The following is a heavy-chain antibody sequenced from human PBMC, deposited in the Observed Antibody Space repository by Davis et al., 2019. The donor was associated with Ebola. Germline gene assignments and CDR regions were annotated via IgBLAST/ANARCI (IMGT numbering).Heavy chain of an antibody. V-gene: IGHV4-59*08. D-gene: IGHD6-13*01. Sequence: MPSETLSLTCTVSGGSISSYYWSWIRQPPGKGLEWIGYIYYSGSTNYNPSLKSRVTISVDTSKNQFSLKLSSVTAADTAVYYCARGSGSWYYYNILFWGQGTTVTVSS. CDR1: GGSISSYY. CDR3: ARGSGSWYYYNILF. CDR2: IYYSGST. J-gene: IGHJ6*02.